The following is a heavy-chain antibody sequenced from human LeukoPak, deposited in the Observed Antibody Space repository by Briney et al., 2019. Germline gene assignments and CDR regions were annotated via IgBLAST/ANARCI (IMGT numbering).Heavy chain of an antibody. D-gene: IGHD2-2*01. V-gene: IGHV3-30*04. CDR3: AREEVCSSTSCYYYYYYGMDV. Sequence: GGSLRLSCAASGFTFSSYAMHWVRQAPGKGLEWVAVISYDGSNKYYADSVKGRFTISRDNSKNTLYLQMNSLRAEDTAVYYCAREEVCSSTSCYYYYYYGMDVWGQGTTDTVSS. J-gene: IGHJ6*02. CDR1: GFTFSSYA. CDR2: ISYDGSNK.